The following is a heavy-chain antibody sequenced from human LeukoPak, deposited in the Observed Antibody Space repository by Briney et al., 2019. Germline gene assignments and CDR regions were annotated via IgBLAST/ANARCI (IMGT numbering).Heavy chain of an antibody. CDR3: ARMLWYDSLDDAFDI. D-gene: IGHD3-22*01. V-gene: IGHV3-48*03. Sequence: GGSLRLSCAASGFTFSSYEMNWVRQAPGKGLEWVSYISSSGSTIYYADSVKGRFTISRDNAKNSLYLQMNSLRAEDTAVYYCARMLWYDSLDDAFDIWGQGTMVTVSS. CDR1: GFTFSSYE. CDR2: ISSSGSTI. J-gene: IGHJ3*02.